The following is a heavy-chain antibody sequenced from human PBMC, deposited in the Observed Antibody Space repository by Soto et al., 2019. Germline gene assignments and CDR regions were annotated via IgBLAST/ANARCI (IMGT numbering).Heavy chain of an antibody. CDR2: INPSGGST. CDR3: ASNEYGSGSYYNHAFDY. Sequence: GASVKVSCKASGYTFTSYYMHCVRQAPGQGLEWMGIINPSGGSTSYAQKFQGRVTMTRDTSTSTVYMELSSLRSEDTAVYYCASNEYGSGSYYNHAFDYWGQGTLVTVSS. D-gene: IGHD3-10*01. V-gene: IGHV1-46*01. CDR1: GYTFTSYY. J-gene: IGHJ4*02.